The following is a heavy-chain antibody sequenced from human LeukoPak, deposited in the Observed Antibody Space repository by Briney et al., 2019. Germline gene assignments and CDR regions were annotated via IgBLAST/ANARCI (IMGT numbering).Heavy chain of an antibody. D-gene: IGHD5-12*01. Sequence: PSETLSLTCTVSGGSLGSYYWNWIRQPPGKGLEWIGYIYYSGSTNYNPSLKSRVTISVDTSKNQFSLKLSSVTAADTAVYYCARSPNSGYDPFDYWGQGTLVTVSS. V-gene: IGHV4-59*01. CDR1: GGSLGSYY. CDR3: ARSPNSGYDPFDY. CDR2: IYYSGST. J-gene: IGHJ4*02.